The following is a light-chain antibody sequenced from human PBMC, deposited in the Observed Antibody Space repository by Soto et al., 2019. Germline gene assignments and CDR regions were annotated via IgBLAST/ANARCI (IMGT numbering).Light chain of an antibody. J-gene: IGLJ1*01. CDR1: SSDVGGYDY. CDR3: SSYSISTAYL. Sequence: QSALTQPASVSGSPGQSITISCIGTSSDVGGYDYVSWYQLHPGKAPKLMVFEVSNRPSGVSYRFSGSKFGNTASLTISGLQAEDEADYFCSSYSISTAYLFGTGTKVTVL. CDR2: EVS. V-gene: IGLV2-14*01.